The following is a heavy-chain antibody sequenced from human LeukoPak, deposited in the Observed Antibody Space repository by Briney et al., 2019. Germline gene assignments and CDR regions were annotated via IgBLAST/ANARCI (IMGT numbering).Heavy chain of an antibody. J-gene: IGHJ4*02. V-gene: IGHV3-15*01. CDR3: TTSFYDWYYFDY. D-gene: IGHD3-16*01. Sequence: SWIRQPAGKGLEWVGRIKSKTDGGTTDYAAPVKGRFTISRDDSKNTLYLQMISLKTEDTAVYYCTTSFYDWYYFDYWGQGTLVTVSS. CDR2: IKSKTDGGTT.